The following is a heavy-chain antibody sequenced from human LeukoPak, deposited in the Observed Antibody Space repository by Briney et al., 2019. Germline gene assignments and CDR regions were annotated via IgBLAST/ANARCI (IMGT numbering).Heavy chain of an antibody. J-gene: IGHJ4*02. Sequence: GGSLRLSCAASGFTFSNYWMSWVRQAPGMGLEWVSLIYSGGSIYYADSVKGRFTISRDNSKNTLHLQMQSLRAEDTAVYYCARVGIIGTDAFDSWGQGTLVTVSS. CDR2: IYSGGSI. CDR1: GFTFSNYW. V-gene: IGHV3-53*01. CDR3: ARVGIIGTDAFDS. D-gene: IGHD1-20*01.